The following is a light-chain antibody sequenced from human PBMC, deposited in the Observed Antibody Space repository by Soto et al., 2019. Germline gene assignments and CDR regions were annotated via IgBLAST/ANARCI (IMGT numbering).Light chain of an antibody. CDR1: QSVSRNY. CDR3: QQYGRTPLT. Sequence: KVVTLSLGALSLSPRERATLSCRASQSVSRNYLAWYQQKPGQAPRLLIYDAFTRATGIPDRFSGSGSGADFTLTINRLEPEDFAVYFCQQYGRTPLTFGGGTKVDI. J-gene: IGKJ4*01. CDR2: DAF. V-gene: IGKV3-20*01.